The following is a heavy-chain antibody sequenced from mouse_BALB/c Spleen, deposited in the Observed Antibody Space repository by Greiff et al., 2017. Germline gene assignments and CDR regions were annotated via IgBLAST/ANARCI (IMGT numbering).Heavy chain of an antibody. CDR2: ISYSGST. CDR1: GYSITSDYA. CDR3: ARIYYGRYWYFDV. Sequence: EVKLQESGPGLVKPSQSLSLTCTVTGYSITSDYAWNWIRQFPGNKLEWMGYISYSGSTSYNPSLKSRISITRDTSKNQFFLQLNSVTTEDTATYYCARIYYGRYWYFDVWGAGTTVTVSS. V-gene: IGHV3-2*02. D-gene: IGHD2-1*01. J-gene: IGHJ1*01.